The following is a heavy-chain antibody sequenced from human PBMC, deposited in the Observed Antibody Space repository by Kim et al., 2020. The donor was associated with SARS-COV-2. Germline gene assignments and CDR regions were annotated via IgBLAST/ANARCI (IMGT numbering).Heavy chain of an antibody. V-gene: IGHV3-48*03. CDR3: VRDRRKNNIVGLYPHGFGL. CDR1: GFTFTNYE. CDR2: ITTSGTTI. J-gene: IGHJ3*01. D-gene: IGHD1-26*01. Sequence: GGSLRLSCAASGFTFTNYEVHWVRQAPGGGLDWVSYITTSGTTIYYADSVKGRFTLSRDNAKNTLYLQMDSLRVDDTAIYYCVRDRRKNNIVGLYPHGFGLWGQGTLVTVSS.